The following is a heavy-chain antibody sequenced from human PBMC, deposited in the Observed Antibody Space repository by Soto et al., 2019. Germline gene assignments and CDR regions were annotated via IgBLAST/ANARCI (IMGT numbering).Heavy chain of an antibody. D-gene: IGHD3-10*02. J-gene: IGHJ4*01. V-gene: IGHV3-11*06. Sequence: LLRLCCAASGFTLRDHYRSWISQDPGKGLEWIGYSSNSGSFTRYADSVKGRFSISRDNAKNSLYLQINSLRGDDTAIYYCVRSGDIYYLLDYWGQATPVTVSS. CDR3: VRSGDIYYLLDY. CDR2: SSNSGSFT. CDR1: GFTLRDHY.